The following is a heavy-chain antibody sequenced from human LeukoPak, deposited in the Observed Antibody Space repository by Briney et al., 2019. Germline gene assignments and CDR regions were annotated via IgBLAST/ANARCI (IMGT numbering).Heavy chain of an antibody. D-gene: IGHD1-1*01. V-gene: IGHV1-69*05. J-gene: IGHJ6*03. Sequence: SVKVSCTASGGTFSSYAISWVRQAPGQGLEWMGGIIPIFGTANYAQKFQGRVTITTDESTSTAYMELSSLTSEDTAVYYCACGPGPYYYYYYMDVWGKGTTVTVSS. CDR2: IIPIFGTA. CDR3: ACGPGPYYYYYYMDV. CDR1: GGTFSSYA.